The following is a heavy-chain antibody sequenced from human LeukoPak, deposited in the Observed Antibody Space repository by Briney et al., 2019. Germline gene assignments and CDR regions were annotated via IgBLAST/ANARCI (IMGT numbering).Heavy chain of an antibody. J-gene: IGHJ4*02. CDR3: AREQWLVRGPFDY. Sequence: GGSLRLSCAASGFTFSSYSMNWVRQAPGKGLEWVSSISSSSSYIYYADSVKGRFTISRDNAKNSLYLQMNSLRAEDTAVYYCAREQWLVRGPFDYWGQGTLVTVSS. D-gene: IGHD6-19*01. CDR2: ISSSSSYI. V-gene: IGHV3-21*01. CDR1: GFTFSSYS.